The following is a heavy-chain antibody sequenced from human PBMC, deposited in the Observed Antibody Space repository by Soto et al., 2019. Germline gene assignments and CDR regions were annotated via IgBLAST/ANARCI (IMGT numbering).Heavy chain of an antibody. J-gene: IGHJ4*02. CDR3: ARGVTYYYDSSGPYFDY. V-gene: IGHV3-30-3*01. CDR2: ISYDGSNK. D-gene: IGHD3-22*01. CDR1: GFTFSSYA. Sequence: QVQLVESGGGVVQPGRSLRLSCAASGFTFSSYAMHWVRQAPGKGLEWVAVISYDGSNKYYADSVKGLFTISRDNSKNTLYLQMNSLRDEDTAVYYCARGVTYYYDSSGPYFDYWGQGTLVTVSS.